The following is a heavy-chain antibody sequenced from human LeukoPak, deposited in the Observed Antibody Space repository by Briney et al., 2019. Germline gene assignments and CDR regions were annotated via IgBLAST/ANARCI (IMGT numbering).Heavy chain of an antibody. CDR2: ISYDGSNK. V-gene: IGHV3-30-3*01. CDR1: GFTFSSYA. J-gene: IGHJ4*02. D-gene: IGHD6-6*01. CDR3: AREYSSSGDY. Sequence: GRSLRLSCAASGFTFSSYAMHWVRQAPGKGLEWVAVISYDGSNKYYADSVKGRFTISRDNSKNTLYLQMNSLRAEDTAVYYCAREYSSSGDYWGQGTLVTVSS.